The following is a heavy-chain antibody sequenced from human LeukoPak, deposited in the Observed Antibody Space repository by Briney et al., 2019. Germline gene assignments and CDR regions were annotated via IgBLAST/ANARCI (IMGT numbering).Heavy chain of an antibody. CDR1: GFTFSSYW. CDR2: INSDGSST. V-gene: IGHV3-74*01. D-gene: IGHD6-6*01. J-gene: IGHJ6*02. Sequence: GGSLRLSCAASGFTFSSYWMHWVRQAPGKGLVWVSRINSDGSSTSYADSVKGRFTISRDNAKNTLYLQMNSLRAEDTAVYYCARDIAAREGYYYHGMDVWGQGTTVTVSS. CDR3: ARDIAAREGYYYHGMDV.